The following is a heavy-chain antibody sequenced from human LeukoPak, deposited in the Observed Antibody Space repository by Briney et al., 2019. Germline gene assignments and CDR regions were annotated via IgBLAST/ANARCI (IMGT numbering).Heavy chain of an antibody. V-gene: IGHV1-18*01. J-gene: IGHJ5*02. CDR1: GYTFTSYG. CDR3: ARNGGSGWNNNWFDL. Sequence: ASVKVSCKASGYTFTSYGISWVRQAPGQGLEWMGWISAYNGNTNYAQKLQGRVTMTTDTSTSTAYMELRSLRSDDTAVYYCARNGGSGWNNNWFDLWGQGTLVTVSS. CDR2: ISAYNGNT. D-gene: IGHD6-19*01.